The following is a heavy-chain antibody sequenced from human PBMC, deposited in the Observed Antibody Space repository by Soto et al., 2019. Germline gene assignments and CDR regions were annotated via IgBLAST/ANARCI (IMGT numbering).Heavy chain of an antibody. Sequence: GASVKVSCKASGYTFTSYYMHWVRQAPGQGLEWMGIINPSGGSTSYAQKFQGRVTMTRDTSTSTVYMELSSLRSEDTAVYYCARGPVGGDYDSSGYMTNFDFWGKGTLVTVYS. J-gene: IGHJ4*02. CDR3: ARGPVGGDYDSSGYMTNFDF. V-gene: IGHV1-46*03. CDR1: GYTFTSYY. D-gene: IGHD3-22*01. CDR2: INPSGGST.